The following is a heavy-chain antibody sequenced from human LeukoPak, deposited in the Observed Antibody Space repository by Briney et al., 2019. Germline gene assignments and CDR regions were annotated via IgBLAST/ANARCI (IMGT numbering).Heavy chain of an antibody. CDR1: GFTFTSSA. CDR3: AAGDILTGYSPMSAFDI. D-gene: IGHD3-9*01. J-gene: IGHJ3*02. Sequence: PGTSVKVSCKASGFTFTSSAVQWVRQARGQRLEWIGWIVVGSGNTNYAQKFQERVTITRDMSTSTAYMELSSLRPEDTAVYYCAAGDILTGYSPMSAFDIWGQGTMVTVSS. V-gene: IGHV1-58*01. CDR2: IVVGSGNT.